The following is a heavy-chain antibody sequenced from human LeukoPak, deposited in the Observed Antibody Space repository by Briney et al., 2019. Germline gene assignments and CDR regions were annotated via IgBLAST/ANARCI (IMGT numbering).Heavy chain of an antibody. CDR1: GYTFTGYY. V-gene: IGHV1-2*02. Sequence: ASVTHSFKASGYTFTGYYMHWVRQAPGQGLEWMGWINPNSGGTNYAQKFQGRVTMTRDTSISTAYMELSRLRSDDTAVYYCARTNYGVYWFDPWGQGTLVTVSS. CDR3: ARTNYGVYWFDP. D-gene: IGHD4-17*01. J-gene: IGHJ5*02. CDR2: INPNSGGT.